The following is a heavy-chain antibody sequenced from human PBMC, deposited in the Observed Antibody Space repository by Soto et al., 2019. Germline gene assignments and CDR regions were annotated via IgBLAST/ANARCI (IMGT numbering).Heavy chain of an antibody. CDR2: IYSSGGT. V-gene: IGHV4-4*07. CDR1: GGAISGYY. CDR3: ARGQRFSDSFDP. D-gene: IGHD3-3*01. J-gene: IGHJ5*02. Sequence: SETLSLTCTVSGGAISGYYWTWVRQPAGKGLEWIGRIYSSGGTKYNPSLKSRVDMPLNMSKNQFSLRLSSVTAADTAVYYCARGQRFSDSFDPWGQGTLVTAPQ.